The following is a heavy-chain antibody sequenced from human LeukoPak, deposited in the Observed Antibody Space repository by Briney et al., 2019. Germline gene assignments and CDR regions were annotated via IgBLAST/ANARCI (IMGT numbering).Heavy chain of an antibody. V-gene: IGHV4-34*01. CDR2: INHSGST. J-gene: IGHJ4*02. CDR1: GGSSSGYY. D-gene: IGHD2-15*01. CDR3: ARGQCSGGSCYFGY. Sequence: PSETLSLTCAVYGGSSSGYYWSWIRQPPGKGLEWIGEINHSGSTNYNPSLKSRVTISVDTSKNQFSLKLSSVTAADTAVYYCARGQCSGGSCYFGYWGQGTLVTVSS.